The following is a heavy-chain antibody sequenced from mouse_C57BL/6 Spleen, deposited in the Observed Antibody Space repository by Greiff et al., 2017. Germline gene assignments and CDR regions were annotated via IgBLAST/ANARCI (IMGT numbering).Heavy chain of an antibody. CDR2: IYPGSGST. CDR3: ARGGNSYYYAMDY. CDR1: GYTFTSYW. Sequence: QVQLKQPGAELVKPGASVKMSCKASGYTFTSYWITWVKQRPGQGLEWIGDIYPGSGSTNYNEKFKSKATLTVDTSSSTAYMQLSSLTSEDSAVYYCARGGNSYYYAMDYWGQGTSVTVSS. V-gene: IGHV1-55*01. D-gene: IGHD2-1*01. J-gene: IGHJ4*01.